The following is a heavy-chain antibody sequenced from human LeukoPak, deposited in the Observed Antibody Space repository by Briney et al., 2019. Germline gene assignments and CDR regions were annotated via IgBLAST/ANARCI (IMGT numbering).Heavy chain of an antibody. D-gene: IGHD5-18*01. J-gene: IGHJ6*02. CDR1: GFTFSSYG. Sequence: LAGGSLRLSCAASGFTFSSYGMHWVRQAPGKGLEWVAVISYDGSNKYYADSVKGRFTISRDNSKNTLYLQMNSLRAEDTAVYYCASAGGYSYGFLGDYYGMDVWGQGTTVTVSS. V-gene: IGHV3-30*03. CDR3: ASAGGYSYGFLGDYYGMDV. CDR2: ISYDGSNK.